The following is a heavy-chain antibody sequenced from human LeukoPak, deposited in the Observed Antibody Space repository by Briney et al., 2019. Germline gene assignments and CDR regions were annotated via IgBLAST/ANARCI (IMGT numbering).Heavy chain of an antibody. V-gene: IGHV4-59*01. CDR2: IYYSGST. CDR3: ARDRGGYSYGQSFDY. D-gene: IGHD5-18*01. CDR1: GGSISSYY. J-gene: IGHJ4*02. Sequence: SETLSLTCTVSGGSISSYYWSWIRQPPGKGLEWIGYIYYSGSTNYYPPLKSRVTISVDTSKNQFSLKLSSVTTADTAVYYCARDRGGYSYGQSFDYWGQGTLVTVSS.